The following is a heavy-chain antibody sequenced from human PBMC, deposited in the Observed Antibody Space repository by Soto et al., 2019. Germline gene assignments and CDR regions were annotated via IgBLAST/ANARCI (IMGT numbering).Heavy chain of an antibody. CDR1: GFTFDDYA. D-gene: IGHD1-1*01. V-gene: IGHV3-9*01. CDR2: LSWNSGRI. Sequence: EVQLVESGGGLVQPGRSLRLSCAASGFTFDDYAMHWVRQAPGKGLEWVSGLSWNSGRIGYADSVKGRFTISRDNAKNSRNLEMNRLRADDTALYYCAKDRDPGETTDGGEYFDYWGQGTLVTVSS. J-gene: IGHJ4*02. CDR3: AKDRDPGETTDGGEYFDY.